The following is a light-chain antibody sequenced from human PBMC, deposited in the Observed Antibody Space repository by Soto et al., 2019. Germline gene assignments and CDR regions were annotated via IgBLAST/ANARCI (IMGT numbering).Light chain of an antibody. V-gene: IGKV3D-15*01. CDR2: GAS. CDR3: QQYHSSPRT. J-gene: IGKJ1*01. Sequence: EIGMTQSPTTVSVSPGERAALSCRASQSVSSDLVWYQQKPGQAPRLLVYGASSRATGIQDRFSGSGSGTDFTLTISRLEPEDFAVYYCQQYHSSPRTFGQGTKVDI. CDR1: QSVSSD.